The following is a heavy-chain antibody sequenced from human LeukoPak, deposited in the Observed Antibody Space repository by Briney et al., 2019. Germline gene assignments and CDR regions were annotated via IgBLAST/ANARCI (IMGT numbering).Heavy chain of an antibody. Sequence: SEALSLTCAVYGGSFSGCYWNWIRQPPGKGLEWIGEINHSGSTNYNPSLKSRVTISVDTSKNQFSLKLSSVTAADTAVYYCARGPTVTTTKLDYWGQGTLVTVSS. CDR1: GGSFSGCY. D-gene: IGHD4-17*01. CDR3: ARGPTVTTTKLDY. CDR2: INHSGST. V-gene: IGHV4-34*01. J-gene: IGHJ4*02.